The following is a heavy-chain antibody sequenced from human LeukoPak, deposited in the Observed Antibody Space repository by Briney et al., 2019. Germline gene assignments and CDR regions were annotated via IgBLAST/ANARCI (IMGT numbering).Heavy chain of an antibody. Sequence: SETLSLTCTVSGGSISSSSYYWGWVRQPPGKGLEWIGSIYYSGSTYYNPSLKSRVTISVDTSKNQFSLKLSSVTAADTAVYYCARRQQLSTNWFDPWGQGTLVTVSS. CDR2: IYYSGST. J-gene: IGHJ5*02. D-gene: IGHD6-13*01. CDR1: GGSISSSSYY. CDR3: ARRQQLSTNWFDP. V-gene: IGHV4-39*01.